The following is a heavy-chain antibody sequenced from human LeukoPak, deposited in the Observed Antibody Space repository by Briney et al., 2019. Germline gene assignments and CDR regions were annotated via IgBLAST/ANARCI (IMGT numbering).Heavy chain of an antibody. CDR3: ATDRGWRTSGYYLYYFEY. CDR1: GFIFTNYF. D-gene: IGHD3-3*01. V-gene: IGHV3-7*01. J-gene: IGHJ4*02. Sequence: GGSLRLSCVASGFIFTNYFMSWVRQAPGKGLEWVASIKHDGSEKYYVDSVRGRFTISRDNTMNSLYLQMSSLRAEDTAVYYCATDRGWRTSGYYLYYFEYWGQGTLVTYSS. CDR2: IKHDGSEK.